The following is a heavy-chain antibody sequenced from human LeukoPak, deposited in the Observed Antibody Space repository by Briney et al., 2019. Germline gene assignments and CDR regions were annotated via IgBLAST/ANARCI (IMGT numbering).Heavy chain of an antibody. Sequence: ASVKVSCKASGYTFTSYGISWVRQAPGQGLEWMGIINPSGGSTSYAQKFQGRVTMTRDMSTSTVYMELSSLRSEDTAVYYCARVMPLVGAIDYWGQGTLVTVSS. D-gene: IGHD1-26*01. CDR1: GYTFTSYG. J-gene: IGHJ4*02. CDR2: INPSGGST. CDR3: ARVMPLVGAIDY. V-gene: IGHV1-46*01.